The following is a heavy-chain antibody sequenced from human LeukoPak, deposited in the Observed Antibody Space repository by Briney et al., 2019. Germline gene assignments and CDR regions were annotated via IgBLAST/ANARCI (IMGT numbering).Heavy chain of an antibody. CDR3: ARSPNPSGGTGYNWFDP. V-gene: IGHV1-69*05. CDR2: IIPIFGTA. Sequence: ASVKVSCKASGGTVSSYAISWVRQAPGQWLEWMGGIIPIFGTANYAQKFQGRVTITTDESTSTACMELSSLRSEDTAVYYCARSPNPSGGTGYNWFDPWGQGTLVTVSS. D-gene: IGHD2-15*01. CDR1: GGTVSSYA. J-gene: IGHJ5*02.